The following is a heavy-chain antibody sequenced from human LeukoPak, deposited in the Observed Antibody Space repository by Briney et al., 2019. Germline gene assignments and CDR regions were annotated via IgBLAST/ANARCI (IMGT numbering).Heavy chain of an antibody. CDR2: IYYSGST. D-gene: IGHD4-23*01. Sequence: PSETLSLTCTVSGGSISSYYWSWIRQSPGKGLEWIGCIYYSGSTNYDPSLKGRVTISVDTSKNQFSLKLSSVTAADTAVYYCARGRIGGANWGQGTLVTVSS. CDR1: GGSISSYY. V-gene: IGHV4-59*01. J-gene: IGHJ4*02. CDR3: ARGRIGGAN.